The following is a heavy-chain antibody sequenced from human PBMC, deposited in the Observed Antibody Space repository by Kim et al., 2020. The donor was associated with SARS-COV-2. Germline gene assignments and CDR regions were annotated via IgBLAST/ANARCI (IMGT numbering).Heavy chain of an antibody. CDR1: GYTFTSYA. V-gene: IGHV7-4-1*02. Sequence: ASVKVSCKASGYTFTSYAMNWVRQAPGQGLEWMGWINTNTGNPTYAQGFTGRFVFSLDTSVSTAYLQISSLKAEDTAVYYCARAYAWYSSGWARWDWFDPWGQGTLVTVSS. CDR2: INTNTGNP. J-gene: IGHJ5*02. CDR3: ARAYAWYSSGWARWDWFDP. D-gene: IGHD6-19*01.